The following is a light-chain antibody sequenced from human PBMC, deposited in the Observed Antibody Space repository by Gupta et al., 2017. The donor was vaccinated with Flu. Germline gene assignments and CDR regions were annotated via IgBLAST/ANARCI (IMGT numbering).Light chain of an antibody. J-gene: IGKJ1*01. Sequence: DIQMTQSPSSLSASVGDRVTITCRASQSISSYLNWYQQKPGKAPKLLIYAASSLQSGVPSSFSDSGSGTDFTLTISSLQPEDFATYYCQQSYSTLWTFGQGTKVEIK. CDR1: QSISSY. CDR2: AAS. V-gene: IGKV1-39*01. CDR3: QQSYSTLWT.